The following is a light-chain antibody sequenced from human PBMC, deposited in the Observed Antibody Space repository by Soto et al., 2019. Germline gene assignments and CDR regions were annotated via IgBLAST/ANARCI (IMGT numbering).Light chain of an antibody. Sequence: IVLTQSPATLSLSPGERATLSCRARQSVSSSLAWYQQKPGQAPRLLIYDASNRATGIPARFSGSGSGTDFTLTIRIRGPEDFSVYYCQQRSNWPPYTFGQGTKREIK. V-gene: IGKV3-11*01. CDR3: QQRSNWPPYT. CDR1: QSVSSS. J-gene: IGKJ2*01. CDR2: DAS.